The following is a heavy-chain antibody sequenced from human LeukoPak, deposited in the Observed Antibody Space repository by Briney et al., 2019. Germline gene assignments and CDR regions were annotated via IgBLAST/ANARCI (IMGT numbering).Heavy chain of an antibody. CDR3: TSSIAAAGNYYYGMDV. CDR2: IRGKANSYAT. D-gene: IGHD6-13*01. Sequence: PGGSLKLSCAASGFTFSGSAMRWVRQASGKGLEWVGRIRGKANSYATAYAASVKGRFTISRDDSKNTAYLQMNSLKTEDTAVYYCTSSIAAAGNYYYGMDVWGQGTTVTVSS. V-gene: IGHV3-73*01. J-gene: IGHJ6*02. CDR1: GFTFSGSA.